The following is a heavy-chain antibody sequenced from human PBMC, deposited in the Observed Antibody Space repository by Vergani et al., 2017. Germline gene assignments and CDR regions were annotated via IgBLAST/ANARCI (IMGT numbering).Heavy chain of an antibody. D-gene: IGHD1-26*01. J-gene: IGHJ6*02. CDR1: GGTFSSYA. CDR2: IIPLLGIA. V-gene: IGHV1-69*04. CDR3: ARDLLRESEWGDYYYYGMDV. Sequence: QVQLVQSGAEVKKPGSSVKVSCKASGGTFSSYAISWVRQAPGQGLEWMGRIIPLLGIANDAQKFQGRVTITADKSTSTAYMELRSLRSADTAVYYWARDLLRESEWGDYYYYGMDVWGQGTTVTVSS.